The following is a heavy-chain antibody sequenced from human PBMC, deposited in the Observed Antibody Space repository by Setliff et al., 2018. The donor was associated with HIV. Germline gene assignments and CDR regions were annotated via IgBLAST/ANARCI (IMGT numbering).Heavy chain of an antibody. Sequence: SGGSLRLSCAASGFSFSDYYMSWIRQSPGKGLEWISHISTTDKIYYAESVKGRFTISRDNARNSGFLQMNSLRVEDTAVYYCARALRGSGEDSWGQGTLVTVSS. CDR3: ARALRGSGEDS. CDR2: ISTTDKI. CDR1: GFSFSDYY. J-gene: IGHJ5*01. D-gene: IGHD3-10*01. V-gene: IGHV3-11*01.